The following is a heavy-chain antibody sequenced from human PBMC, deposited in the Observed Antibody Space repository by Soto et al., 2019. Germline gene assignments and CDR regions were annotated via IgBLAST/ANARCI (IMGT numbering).Heavy chain of an antibody. CDR3: ARGGGLWSGSYYYYGMDV. D-gene: IGHD3-3*01. CDR2: IWYDGSNK. Sequence: GGSLRLSCAASGFTFSSYGMHWVRQAPGKGLEWVAVIWYDGSNKYYADSVKGRFTISRDNSKNTLYLQMNSLRAEDTAVYYCARGGGLWSGSYYYYGMDVWGQGTTVTVSS. J-gene: IGHJ6*02. V-gene: IGHV3-33*01. CDR1: GFTFSSYG.